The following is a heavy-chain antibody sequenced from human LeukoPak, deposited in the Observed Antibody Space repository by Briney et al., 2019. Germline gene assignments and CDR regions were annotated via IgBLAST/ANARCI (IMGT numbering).Heavy chain of an antibody. CDR3: ARLGEIPVFGVVTKSTSYFDY. Sequence: GGSLRLSCAASGFTFTNYWMSWVRQAPRKGLELVANIKQDRSEKYYVDSVKGRFTISRDNAKNSLYLQMNSLRAEDTAVYYCARLGEIPVFGVVTKSTSYFDYWGQGTLVTVSS. V-gene: IGHV3-7*01. J-gene: IGHJ4*02. CDR1: GFTFTNYW. CDR2: IKQDRSEK. D-gene: IGHD3-3*01.